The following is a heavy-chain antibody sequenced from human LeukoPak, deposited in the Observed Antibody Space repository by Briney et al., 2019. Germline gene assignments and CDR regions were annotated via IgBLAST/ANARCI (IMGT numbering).Heavy chain of an antibody. D-gene: IGHD5-24*01. CDR1: GSTVSICE. CDR2: ISSSGSTI. Sequence: GGSLRLSCAAAGSTVSICEMNWVRQAPGGGLGWVSSISSSGSTIYYADSVKGRFTISRDNAKNSLYLQMNSLRAEDTAVYYCARVPAGWLQLVLDYWGQGTLVTVSS. CDR3: ARVPAGWLQLVLDY. J-gene: IGHJ4*02. V-gene: IGHV3-48*03.